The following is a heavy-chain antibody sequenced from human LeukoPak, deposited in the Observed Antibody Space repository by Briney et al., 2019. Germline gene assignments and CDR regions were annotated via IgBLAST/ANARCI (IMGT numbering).Heavy chain of an antibody. CDR1: GFTFSSYG. D-gene: IGHD3-22*01. J-gene: IGHJ4*02. Sequence: QSGGSPRLSCAASGFTFSSYGMHWVRQAPGKGLEWVAVISYDGSNKYYADSVKGRFTISRDNSKNTLYLQMNSLRAEDTAVYYCPPLYYDSSGYWGQGTLVTVSS. CDR3: PPLYYDSSGY. CDR2: ISYDGSNK. V-gene: IGHV3-30*19.